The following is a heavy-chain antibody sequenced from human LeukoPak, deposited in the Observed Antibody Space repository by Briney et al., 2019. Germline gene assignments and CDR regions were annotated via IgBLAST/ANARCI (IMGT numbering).Heavy chain of an antibody. CDR1: SGSMTSYY. CDR2: IFHTGTA. CDR3: ASQVHWAAALDS. J-gene: IGHJ4*02. V-gene: IGHV4-59*08. D-gene: IGHD6-13*01. Sequence: PSETLSLTCNVSSGSMTSYYWSWIRQPPGRGLEWIGYIFHTGTATYNPSLKSRFTMSVDTSQKQFSLKVTSVTAADTAVHYCASQVHWAAALDSWGQGTLVSVSS.